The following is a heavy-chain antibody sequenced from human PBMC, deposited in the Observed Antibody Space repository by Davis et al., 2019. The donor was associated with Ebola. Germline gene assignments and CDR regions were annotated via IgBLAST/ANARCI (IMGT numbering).Heavy chain of an antibody. CDR3: ARDDRDGYPYNYFDY. V-gene: IGHV3-21*04. Sequence: ESLKIPCAASGFTFSSHSMNWVRQGPGKGPEWVSSISSSSSYIYYADSVKGRFTISRDNAKNSLYLQMNSLSAEDTAVYYCARDDRDGYPYNYFDYWGQGTLVTVSS. J-gene: IGHJ4*02. CDR1: GFTFSSHS. D-gene: IGHD5-24*01. CDR2: ISSSSSYI.